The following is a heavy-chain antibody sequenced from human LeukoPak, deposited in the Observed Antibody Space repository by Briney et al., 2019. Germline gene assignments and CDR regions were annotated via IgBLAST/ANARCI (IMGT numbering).Heavy chain of an antibody. V-gene: IGHV1-18*04. CDR2: ISVYNGNI. CDR3: ARDAPSVAVAGGPDY. D-gene: IGHD6-19*01. J-gene: IGHJ4*02. Sequence: ASVKVSCKASGYTFTGHYIHWVRQAPGQGLEWMGWISVYNGNIHYAQKLQGRVTMTTDTFTSTAYMELRSLTSDDTAIYYCARDAPSVAVAGGPDYWGQGTLVSVSS. CDR1: GYTFTGHY.